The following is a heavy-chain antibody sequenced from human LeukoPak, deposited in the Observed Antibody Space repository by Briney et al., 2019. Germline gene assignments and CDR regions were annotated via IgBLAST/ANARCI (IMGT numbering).Heavy chain of an antibody. D-gene: IGHD1-7*01. J-gene: IGHJ4*02. V-gene: IGHV4-39*01. Sequence: PSETLSLTCTVSGGSISSGTYYWGWIRQPPGKGLEWIGSVHYSGSTYYSPSLKSRVTISADTSKNQFSLKLSSVTAADTAVYYCATTGGNYPLGYFDYWGQGTLVTVSS. CDR1: GGSISSGTYY. CDR2: VHYSGST. CDR3: ATTGGNYPLGYFDY.